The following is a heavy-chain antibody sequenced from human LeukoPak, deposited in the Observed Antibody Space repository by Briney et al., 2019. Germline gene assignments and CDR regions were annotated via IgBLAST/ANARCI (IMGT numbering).Heavy chain of an antibody. CDR2: IYHSGST. CDR1: GGSISSSNW. D-gene: IGHD6-13*01. Sequence: SGTLSLTCAVSGGSISSSNWWSWVRQPPGKGLEWIGEIYHSGSTNYNPSLKSRVTISVDKSKNQFSLKLSSVTAADTAVYYCARDSIAAAGGVDYWGQGTLVTVSS. V-gene: IGHV4-4*02. J-gene: IGHJ4*02. CDR3: ARDSIAAAGGVDY.